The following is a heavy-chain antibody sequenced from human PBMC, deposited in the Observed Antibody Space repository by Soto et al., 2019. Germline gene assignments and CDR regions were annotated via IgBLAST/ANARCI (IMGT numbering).Heavy chain of an antibody. CDR2: INQDGSQK. CDR3: ATGADVVDEDQFQH. Sequence: EVQLVESGGGLVQPGGSLRLSCAASGFRFTNSWMSWVRQAPGKGLEWVAHINQDGSQKYYVDSVKGRFTISRDNAKSSLYLQMNRLRAEDTAVYYCATGADVVDEDQFQHGGQGTLVSVSS. CDR1: GFRFTNSW. J-gene: IGHJ1*01. V-gene: IGHV3-7*01. D-gene: IGHD7-27*01.